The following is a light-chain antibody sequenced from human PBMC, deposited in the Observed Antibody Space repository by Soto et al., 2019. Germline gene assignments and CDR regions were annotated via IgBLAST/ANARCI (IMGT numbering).Light chain of an antibody. CDR1: QRVSSSY. CDR3: QQYNTWPSLT. Sequence: TISADTLSLSPGAGATLSCRALQRVSSSYLAWYQQNPGQAPRLLIYGASTRATGIPARFSGSGSGTEFTLTISSLQSEDFAIYYCQQYNTWPSLTFAGGTNVDIK. V-gene: IGKV3-15*01. J-gene: IGKJ4*01. CDR2: GAS.